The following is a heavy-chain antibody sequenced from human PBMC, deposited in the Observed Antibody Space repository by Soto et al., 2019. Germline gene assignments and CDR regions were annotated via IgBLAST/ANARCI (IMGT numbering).Heavy chain of an antibody. D-gene: IGHD5-18*01. Sequence: EVQLLESGGGLVQPGGSLRLSCAASGFTFSSYAMSWVRQAPGKGLEWVSAISGSGGSTYYADSVKGRFTISRDNSKNTLYLQMNSLRDEDTAVYYCAKDGYSYGYGFLDYWGQGTLVTVSS. CDR3: AKDGYSYGYGFLDY. J-gene: IGHJ4*02. CDR2: ISGSGGST. CDR1: GFTFSSYA. V-gene: IGHV3-23*01.